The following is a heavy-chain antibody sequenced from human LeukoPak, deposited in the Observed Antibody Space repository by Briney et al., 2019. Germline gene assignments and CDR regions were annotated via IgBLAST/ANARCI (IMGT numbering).Heavy chain of an antibody. CDR2: IYYSGST. V-gene: IGHV4-59*01. D-gene: IGHD2-15*01. Sequence: SETLSLTCTVSGGSISSYYWSWIRQPPGKGLEWIGYIYYSGSTNYNPSLKSRVTISVDTSKNQFSLKLSSVTAADTAVYYCATLLSSGGMGVWGQGTTVTVSS. CDR3: ATLLSSGGMGV. J-gene: IGHJ6*02. CDR1: GGSISSYY.